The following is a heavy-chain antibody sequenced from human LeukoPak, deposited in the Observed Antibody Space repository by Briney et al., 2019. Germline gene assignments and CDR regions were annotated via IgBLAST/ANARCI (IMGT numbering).Heavy chain of an antibody. CDR3: ARGLGGWFDP. Sequence: SETLSLTCTVSGGSISSGDYYWTWIRQPPGKGLEWIGYIYYSGSTYYNPSLKSRIITSIDTSKNQFSLQLSSVTAADTAVYYCARGLGGWFDPWGRGALITVSS. V-gene: IGHV4-30-4*01. J-gene: IGHJ5*02. CDR1: GGSISSGDYY. CDR2: IYYSGST. D-gene: IGHD3/OR15-3a*01.